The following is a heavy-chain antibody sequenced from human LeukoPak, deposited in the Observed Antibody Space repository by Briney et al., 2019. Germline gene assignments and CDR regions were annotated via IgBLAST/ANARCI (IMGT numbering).Heavy chain of an antibody. CDR2: IYYSGST. CDR1: GGSISSYY. V-gene: IGHV4-59*01. D-gene: IGHD6-19*01. Sequence: KPSETLSLTCAASGGSISSYYWSWIRQPPGKGLEWIGYIYYSGSTNYNPSLKSRVTISVDTSKNQFSLKLSSVTAADTAVYYCARDTGIAVAGIDYWGQGTLVTVSS. J-gene: IGHJ4*02. CDR3: ARDTGIAVAGIDY.